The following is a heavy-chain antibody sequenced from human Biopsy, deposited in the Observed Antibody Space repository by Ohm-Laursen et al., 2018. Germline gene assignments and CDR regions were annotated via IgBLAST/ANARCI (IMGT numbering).Heavy chain of an antibody. V-gene: IGHV4-59*12. J-gene: IGHJ4*02. Sequence: TLSLTCTVSGGSITADFWTWIRQTPGERLEWIGYRFHSGSPMYNPSLKSRVTISVDTSKNQFSLNLNSVTAADTAMYFCARGRSDYPPTFWGPGTLVTVSS. D-gene: IGHD4-17*01. CDR3: ARGRSDYPPTF. CDR2: RFHSGSP. CDR1: GGSITADF.